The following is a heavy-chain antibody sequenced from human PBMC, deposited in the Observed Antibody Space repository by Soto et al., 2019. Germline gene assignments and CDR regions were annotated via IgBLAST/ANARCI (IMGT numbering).Heavy chain of an antibody. V-gene: IGHV3-73*01. CDR3: TRRDDYIWGAFS. Sequence: GGSLRLSCAASGFTFSGSAMHWVRQASGKGLEWVGRIRSKANSYATAYAASVKGRFTISRDDSKNTAYLQMNSLKTEDTAVYYCTRRDDYIWGAFSWGQGTLVTVSS. D-gene: IGHD3-16*01. CDR1: GFTFSGSA. J-gene: IGHJ5*02. CDR2: IRSKANSYAT.